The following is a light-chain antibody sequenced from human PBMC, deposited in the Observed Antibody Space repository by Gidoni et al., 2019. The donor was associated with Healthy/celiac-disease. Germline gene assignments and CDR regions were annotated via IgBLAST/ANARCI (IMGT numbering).Light chain of an antibody. V-gene: IGKV1-39*01. CDR2: AAS. J-gene: IGKJ4*01. Sequence: DIQMTQSPSSLSASVGDRVTITCRGSQSISSYLNWYQQKPGKATKLLIYAASSLQSGVPSRFSGSGSGTDFTLTISSLQPEDFATYYCQQSYSTLTFGGGTKVEIK. CDR3: QQSYSTLT. CDR1: QSISSY.